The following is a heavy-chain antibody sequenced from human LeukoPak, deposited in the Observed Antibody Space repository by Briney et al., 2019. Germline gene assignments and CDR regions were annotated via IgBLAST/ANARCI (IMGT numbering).Heavy chain of an antibody. J-gene: IGHJ3*02. CDR3: ARVYDSRTFDI. D-gene: IGHD3-22*01. V-gene: IGHV3-21*01. CDR1: GFTFSSYA. CDR2: ISSSSSYI. Sequence: GGSLRLSCAASGFTFSSYAMNWVRQAPGKGLEWVSSISSSSSYIYYADSVKGRFTISRDNAKNSLYLQMNSLRAEDTAVYYCARVYDSRTFDIWGQGTMVTVSS.